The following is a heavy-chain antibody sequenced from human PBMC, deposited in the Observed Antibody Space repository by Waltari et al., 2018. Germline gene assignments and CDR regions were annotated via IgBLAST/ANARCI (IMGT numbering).Heavy chain of an antibody. CDR3: ARSTGGTFWFDP. CDR2: INPNSGGT. CDR1: GYTFTAYY. V-gene: IGHV1-2*02. J-gene: IGHJ5*02. D-gene: IGHD3-3*02. Sequence: QVQLVQSGAEVKKLGASVKVSCKASGYTFTAYYLQWWRQAPGQGLEWMGWINPNSGGTNYAQRFQGRVTMTRDTSISTAYMELRSLKSDDTAVYYCARSTGGTFWFDPWGQGTLVNVSA.